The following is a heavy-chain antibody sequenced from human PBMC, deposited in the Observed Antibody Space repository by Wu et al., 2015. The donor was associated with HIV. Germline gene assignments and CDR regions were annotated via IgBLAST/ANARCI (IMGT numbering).Heavy chain of an antibody. D-gene: IGHD3-10*01. CDR3: AEGGPRGDLIS. CDR2: MNPNRANA. J-gene: IGHJ4*01. V-gene: IGHV1-8*03. Sequence: QVQLVQSGAEVKKPGASVKVSCKTSGYTFTDYDINWVRQATGQGLEWMAWMNPNRANAGYAQKFQGRLTLSRDTSTTTAYMELSSLTSEDTAIYYCAEGGPRGDLISWGRGTLVIVSS. CDR1: GYTFTDYD.